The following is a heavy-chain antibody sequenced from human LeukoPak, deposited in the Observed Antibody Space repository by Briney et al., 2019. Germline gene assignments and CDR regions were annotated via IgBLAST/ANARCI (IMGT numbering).Heavy chain of an antibody. CDR3: AKVQIVGATTDY. D-gene: IGHD1-26*01. CDR1: GFTFSSYA. V-gene: IGHV3-23*01. CDR2: ISGSGGST. Sequence: PGGSLRLSCAASGFTFSSYAMSWVRQAPGKGLEWVSAISGSGGSTYYADSVKGRFSISRDNSKHTPYLQMNSLRAEDTAVYYCAKVQIVGATTDYWGQGTLVTVSS. J-gene: IGHJ4*02.